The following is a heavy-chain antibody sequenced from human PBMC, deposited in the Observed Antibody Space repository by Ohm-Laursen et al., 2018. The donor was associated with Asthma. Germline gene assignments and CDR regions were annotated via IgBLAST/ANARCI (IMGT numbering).Heavy chain of an antibody. CDR2: IWYDGSNK. CDR3: AREILWSGYSHYYYYYGMDV. CDR1: GFTFSSYG. Sequence: SLRLSCSASGFTFSSYGMHWVRQAPGKGLEWVAVIWYDGSNKYYADSVKGRFTISRDNSENTLYLQMNSLRAEDTAVYYCAREILWSGYSHYYYYYGMDVWGQGTTVTVSS. V-gene: IGHV3-33*01. D-gene: IGHD3-3*01. J-gene: IGHJ6*02.